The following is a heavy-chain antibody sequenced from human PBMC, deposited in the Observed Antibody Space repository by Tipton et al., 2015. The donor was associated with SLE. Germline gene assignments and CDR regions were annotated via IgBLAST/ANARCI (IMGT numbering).Heavy chain of an antibody. CDR3: ARRHYSGPFDS. J-gene: IGHJ4*02. CDR1: DGSISTTNYY. D-gene: IGHD5-12*01. Sequence: TLSLTCSVSDGSISTTNYYWGWLRQPPGKGLEWIRSIFYTGSTYYNPSLNSRVSFSIDTSENHFSLRLNSVTAADTAVYYCARRHYSGPFDSWGQGTLVTVSS. CDR2: IFYTGST. V-gene: IGHV4-39*07.